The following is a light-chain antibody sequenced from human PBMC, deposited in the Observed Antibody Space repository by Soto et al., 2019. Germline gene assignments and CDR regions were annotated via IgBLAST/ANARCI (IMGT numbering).Light chain of an antibody. V-gene: IGLV1-40*01. CDR1: SSNIGAGYD. CDR3: QSYDSSLSVVV. CDR2: GNS. J-gene: IGLJ2*01. Sequence: QSVLTQPPSVSGAPGQRVTISCTGSSSNIGAGYDVHWYQQFPGTAPKLLIYGNSSRPSGVPDRFSGSKSGTSASLAITGLQAEDEADYYCQSYDSSLSVVVFGGGTKLTVL.